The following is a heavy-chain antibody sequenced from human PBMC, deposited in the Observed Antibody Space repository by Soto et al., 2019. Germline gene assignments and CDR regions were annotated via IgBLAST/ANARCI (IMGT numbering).Heavy chain of an antibody. CDR2: ISNRGDT. J-gene: IGHJ3*02. CDR1: RIIVIDTS. V-gene: IGHV3-66*01. Sequence: GGSLRLSSKTFRIIVIDTSTKWVRQAPGEGLEWVWVISNRGDTHYAASVGGRFSPSRDIADTTWHLQMNNRRVEDPAVYYWARGPRYCRGGSCSIPVDAFDIWGNGTMFTV. CDR3: ARGPRYCRGGSCSIPVDAFDI. D-gene: IGHD2-15*01.